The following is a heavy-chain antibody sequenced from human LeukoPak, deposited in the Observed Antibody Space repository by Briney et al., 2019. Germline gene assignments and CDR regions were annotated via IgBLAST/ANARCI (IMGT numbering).Heavy chain of an antibody. Sequence: GGSLRLSCAASGFTFSSYGMHWVRQAPGKGLEWVAFIRYDGSNKYYADSVKGRFTISRDNSKNTLYLQMNSLRAEDTAVYYCARHLGWYYDSSGHDAFDIWGQGTMVTVSS. D-gene: IGHD3-22*01. J-gene: IGHJ3*02. V-gene: IGHV3-30*02. CDR3: ARHLGWYYDSSGHDAFDI. CDR1: GFTFSSYG. CDR2: IRYDGSNK.